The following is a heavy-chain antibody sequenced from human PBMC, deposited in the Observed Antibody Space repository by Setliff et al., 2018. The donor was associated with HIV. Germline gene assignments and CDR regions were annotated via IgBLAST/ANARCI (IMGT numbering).Heavy chain of an antibody. J-gene: IGHJ5*02. Sequence: SETLSLTCTVSGGSISSGDYYWSWIRQPPGKGLEWIGYIYYSGSTYYNPSLKSRVTISVDTSKNQFSLKLSSVTAADTAVYYCARAHPEYYYGSGSYCWFDPWGQGTLVTVS. V-gene: IGHV4-30-4*08. D-gene: IGHD3-10*01. CDR2: IYYSGST. CDR3: ARAHPEYYYGSGSYCWFDP. CDR1: GGSISSGDYY.